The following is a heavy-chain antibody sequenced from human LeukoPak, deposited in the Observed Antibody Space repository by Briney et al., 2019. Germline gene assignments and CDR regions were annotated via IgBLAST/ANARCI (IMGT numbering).Heavy chain of an antibody. CDR1: GGSISSSSYY. D-gene: IGHD4-17*01. V-gene: IGHV4-39*01. CDR3: ARPGGDYVSDI. J-gene: IGHJ3*02. CDR2: IYYSGST. Sequence: SETLSLTCTVSGGSISSSSYYWGWIRQPPGKGLEWIGSIYYSGSTYYNPSLKSRVTISVDTSKNQFSLKLSSVTAADTAVYYCARPGGDYVSDIWGQGTMVTVSS.